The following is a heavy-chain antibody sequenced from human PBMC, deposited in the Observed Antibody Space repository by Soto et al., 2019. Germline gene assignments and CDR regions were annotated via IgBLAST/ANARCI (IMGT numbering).Heavy chain of an antibody. V-gene: IGHV4-59*12. Sequence: SETLSLTCTVSGGSIRSYYWTWIRQPPGKGLEWIGYIYYSGSTSYNPSLKSRVTISVDTSKNQFSLKLSSVTAADTAVYYCAREVGDLGTRFDPWGQGTLVTVSS. J-gene: IGHJ5*02. CDR1: GGSIRSYY. CDR3: AREVGDLGTRFDP. CDR2: IYYSGST. D-gene: IGHD1-26*01.